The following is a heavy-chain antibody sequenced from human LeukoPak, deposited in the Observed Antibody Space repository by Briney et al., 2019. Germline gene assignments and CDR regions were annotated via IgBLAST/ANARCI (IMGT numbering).Heavy chain of an antibody. CDR3: AKSIGCVGARCYGVYYFDY. D-gene: IGHD2-21*01. Sequence: ARGSLRLSCAASGFTVTSSWMSWVRQAAGKGLEWVANINLDGSEKYYVDSVKGRLTISRDNGKNSLFLQLNSLRAEDTAVYYCAKSIGCVGARCYGVYYFDYWGQGTLVTVSS. CDR1: GFTVTSSW. CDR2: INLDGSEK. V-gene: IGHV3-7*01. J-gene: IGHJ4*02.